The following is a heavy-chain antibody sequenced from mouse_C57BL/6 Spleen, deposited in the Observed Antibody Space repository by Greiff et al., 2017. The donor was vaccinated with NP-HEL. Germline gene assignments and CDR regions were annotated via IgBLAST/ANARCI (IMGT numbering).Heavy chain of an antibody. CDR3: TRWLLYAMDY. CDR1: GYTFTSYW. Sequence: EVQLQQSGTVLARPGASVKMSCKTSGYTFTSYWMHWVKQRPGQGLEWIGAIYPGNSDTSYNQKFQGKAKLTAVTSASTAYMELSSLTNEDSAVYYCTRWLLYAMDYWGQGTSVTVSS. V-gene: IGHV1-5*01. CDR2: IYPGNSDT. J-gene: IGHJ4*01. D-gene: IGHD2-3*01.